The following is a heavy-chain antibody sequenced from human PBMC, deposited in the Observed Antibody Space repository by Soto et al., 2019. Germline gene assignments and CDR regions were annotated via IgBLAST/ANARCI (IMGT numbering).Heavy chain of an antibody. Sequence: QVQLVESGGGVVQPGRSLRLSCEASGFSFNTYGMHWVRQAPGKGLEWVAVIWYDGSKKYYTESVQGRFSISRENSKNTLXXXMNSLRAXXXAVXXXXXXXAGDYGAHFDYWGQGALVTVSS. CDR3: XXXXAGDYGAHFDY. CDR2: IWYDGSKK. D-gene: IGHD4-17*01. J-gene: IGHJ4*02. CDR1: GFSFNTYG. V-gene: IGHV3-33*01.